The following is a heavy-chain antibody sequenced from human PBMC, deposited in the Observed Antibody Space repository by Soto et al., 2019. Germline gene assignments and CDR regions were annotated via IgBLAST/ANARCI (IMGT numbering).Heavy chain of an antibody. J-gene: IGHJ4*02. V-gene: IGHV4-34*01. Sequence: NPSETLSLTCAVYGGSITSYYWSWIRQPPGKGLEWIGEIHHSGKTNYNPSLKSRVLISLDTSKNHFFLSLTSVTAADTAVYYCARWARSSIGGKDFDSWGQGTLVTVSS. D-gene: IGHD1-26*01. CDR1: GGSITSYY. CDR3: ARWARSSIGGKDFDS. CDR2: IHHSGKT.